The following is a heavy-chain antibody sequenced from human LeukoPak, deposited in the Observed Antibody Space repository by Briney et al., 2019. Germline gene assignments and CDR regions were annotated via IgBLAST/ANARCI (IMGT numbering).Heavy chain of an antibody. CDR3: ARGKYYDILTGYSIWEDYYYYAMDV. CDR2: MKPHSGNT. V-gene: IGHV1-8*01. D-gene: IGHD3-9*01. CDR1: GDTFSRDD. J-gene: IGHJ6*02. Sequence: ASVKVSCKAPGDTFSRDDINWVRQATGQGLEWMGWMKPHSGNTGSAQKFQDRVTMSMDTSTNTAYMELSSLTSEDTAVYYCARGKYYDILTGYSIWEDYYYYAMDVWGQGTTVAVSS.